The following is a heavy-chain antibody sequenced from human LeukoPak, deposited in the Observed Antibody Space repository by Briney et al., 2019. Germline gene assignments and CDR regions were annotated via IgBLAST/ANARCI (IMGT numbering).Heavy chain of an antibody. CDR3: AKGSGTMVRGVAEYYFDY. CDR1: GFTFSSYG. CDR2: ISGSGGST. Sequence: GGSLRLSCAASGFTFSSYGMSWVRQAPGKGLEWVSAISGSGGSTYYADSVKGRFTISRDNSKNTLYLQMNSLRAEDTAVYYCAKGSGTMVRGVAEYYFDYWGQGTLVTVSS. V-gene: IGHV3-23*01. J-gene: IGHJ4*02. D-gene: IGHD3-10*01.